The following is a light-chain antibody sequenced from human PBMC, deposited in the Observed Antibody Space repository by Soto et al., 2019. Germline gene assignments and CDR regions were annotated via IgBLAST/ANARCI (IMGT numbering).Light chain of an antibody. CDR2: AAS. Sequence: DIQLTQSPSFLSASVGDRVTITCRASQGISRYLAWYQQKPGKAPKLLINAASTLQSGVPSRFSGSGYGTEFTLTISSLQPEDFATYYCQQLNSYPLTFGGGTKVDIK. CDR1: QGISRY. V-gene: IGKV1-9*01. CDR3: QQLNSYPLT. J-gene: IGKJ4*01.